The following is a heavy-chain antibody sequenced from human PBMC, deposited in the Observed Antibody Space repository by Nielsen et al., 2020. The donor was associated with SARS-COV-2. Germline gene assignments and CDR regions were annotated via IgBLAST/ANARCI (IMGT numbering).Heavy chain of an antibody. D-gene: IGHD3-16*01. Sequence: SETLSLTCTVSGGSISSSSYYWGWIRQPPGKGLEWIGSIYYSGSTYYSPSLKSRVTISLHPSKIQFSLKLTSVTAADSAMYYCARGQELWSPVWFDPWGQGTLVTVSS. CDR2: IYYSGST. J-gene: IGHJ5*02. V-gene: IGHV4-39*07. CDR1: GGSISSSSYY. CDR3: ARGQELWSPVWFDP.